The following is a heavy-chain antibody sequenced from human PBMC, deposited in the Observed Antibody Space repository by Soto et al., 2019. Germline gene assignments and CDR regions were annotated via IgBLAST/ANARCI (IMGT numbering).Heavy chain of an antibody. CDR2: MNPDSGNT. D-gene: IGHD4-17*01. J-gene: IGHJ4*02. CDR1: GYTFTSYD. CDR3: ARYVYGAKGGIDY. V-gene: IGHV1-8*01. Sequence: QVQLVQSGAEVKKPGASVKVSCKASGYTFTSYDINWVRQATVQGLEWMGWMNPDSGNTGYAQKYQARVTMTRNTSISTAYMEMSSLRSEDTAVYYCARYVYGAKGGIDYWGQGTLVTVSS.